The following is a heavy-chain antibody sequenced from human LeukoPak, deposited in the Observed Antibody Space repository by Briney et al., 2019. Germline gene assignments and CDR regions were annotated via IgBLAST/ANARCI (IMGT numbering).Heavy chain of an antibody. CDR2: INPNSGGT. Sequence: ASVKVSCKASGYTFTSYAMHWVRQAPGQGLEWMGWINPNSGGTNYPQKFQGRVTMTRDTSISTAYMELSRLRSDDTAVYYCARVATVTSNWFDPWGQGTLVTVSS. D-gene: IGHD4-11*01. CDR1: GYTFTSYA. J-gene: IGHJ5*02. CDR3: ARVATVTSNWFDP. V-gene: IGHV1-2*02.